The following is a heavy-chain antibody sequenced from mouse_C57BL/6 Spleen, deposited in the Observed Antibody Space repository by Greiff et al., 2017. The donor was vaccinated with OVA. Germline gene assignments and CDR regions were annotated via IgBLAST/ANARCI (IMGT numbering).Heavy chain of an antibody. CDR2: ISDGGSYT. CDR1: GFTFSSYA. V-gene: IGHV5-4*01. J-gene: IGHJ4*01. CDR3: AKGRAMDY. Sequence: DVHLVESGGGLVKPGGSLKLSCAASGFTFSSYAMSWVRQTPEKRLEWVATISDGGSYTYYPDNVKGRFTISRDNAKNNPYLQMSHLKSEDTDMYYGAKGRAMDYWGQGTSVTVSS.